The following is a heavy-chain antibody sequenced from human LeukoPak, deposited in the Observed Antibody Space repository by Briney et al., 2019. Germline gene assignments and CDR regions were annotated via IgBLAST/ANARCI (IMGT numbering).Heavy chain of an antibody. CDR2: ISGSDGST. J-gene: IGHJ4*02. CDR1: GFTFSSYA. D-gene: IGHD6-13*01. V-gene: IGHV3-23*01. CDR3: AKVYHYAAAAPGDY. Sequence: GGSLRLSCAASGFTFSSYAMSWVRQAPGRGLEWVSAISGSDGSTYYADSVKGRFTISRDNSKNTLYLQMNSLRAEDTAVYYCAKVYHYAAAAPGDYWGQGTLVTVSS.